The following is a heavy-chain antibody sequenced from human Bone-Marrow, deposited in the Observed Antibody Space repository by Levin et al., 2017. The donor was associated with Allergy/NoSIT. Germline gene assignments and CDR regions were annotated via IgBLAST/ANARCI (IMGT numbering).Heavy chain of an antibody. D-gene: IGHD2-15*01. J-gene: IGHJ4*02. V-gene: IGHV1-2*02. CDR3: VRKLGGSADY. CDR2: IGPKSGDT. Sequence: ASVKVSCKASGYTFTDYYMHWVRQAPGQGPEWMGWIGPKSGDTNYAQKFQGRVTMTRDTSISTVYMELSSLKSDDTAVYYCVRKLGGSADYWGQGTLVTVSS. CDR1: GYTFTDYY.